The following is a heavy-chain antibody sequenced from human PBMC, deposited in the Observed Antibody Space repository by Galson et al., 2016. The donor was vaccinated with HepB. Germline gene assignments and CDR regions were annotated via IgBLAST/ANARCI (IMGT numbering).Heavy chain of an antibody. CDR3: ARGSPYWTGYYFFDS. CDR2: VGTTGDT. Sequence: SLRLSCAASGFTFSNYGMHWVRQVTGRGLEWISAVGTTGDTHYPDSVKGRFTISRENAKNSFYLQMDSLRAGDTAVYYCARGSPYWTGYYFFDSWGQGALVTVSS. J-gene: IGHJ4*02. CDR1: GFTFSNYG. D-gene: IGHD3/OR15-3a*01. V-gene: IGHV3-13*01.